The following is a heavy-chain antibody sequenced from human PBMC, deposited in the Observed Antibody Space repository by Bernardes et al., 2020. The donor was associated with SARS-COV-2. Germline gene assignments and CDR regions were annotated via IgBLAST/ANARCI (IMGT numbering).Heavy chain of an antibody. CDR3: ARVKNYCSGGSCYGDWFDP. J-gene: IGHJ5*02. D-gene: IGHD2-15*01. Sequence: SLKVSCKASGGTFSSYAISWVRQAPGQGLEWMGRIIPILGIANYAQKFQGRVTITADKSTSTAYMELSSLRSEDTAVYYCARVKNYCSGGSCYGDWFDPWGQGTLVTVSS. CDR2: IIPILGIA. CDR1: GGTFSSYA. V-gene: IGHV1-69*04.